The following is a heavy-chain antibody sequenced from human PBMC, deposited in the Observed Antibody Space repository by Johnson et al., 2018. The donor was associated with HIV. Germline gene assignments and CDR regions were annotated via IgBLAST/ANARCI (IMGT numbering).Heavy chain of an antibody. CDR1: GFSFKDYY. J-gene: IGHJ3*02. V-gene: IGHV3-66*01. CDR3: ASRQYFSSFDI. CDR2: IYSGGST. Sequence: VQLVESGGGVVQPGTSLRLSCAASGFSFKDYYMNWVRQTPGKGLEWVSLIYSGGSTYYADSVKGRFTISRDNSKNTLYLQMNSLRAEDTAVYYCASRQYFSSFDIWGQGTMVTVSS. D-gene: IGHD3-3*01.